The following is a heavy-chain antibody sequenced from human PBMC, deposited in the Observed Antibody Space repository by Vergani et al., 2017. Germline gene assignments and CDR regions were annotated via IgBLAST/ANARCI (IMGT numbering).Heavy chain of an antibody. D-gene: IGHD5/OR15-5a*01. J-gene: IGHJ6*02. V-gene: IGHV3-23*01. CDR2: ISGSGGST. CDR1: GFTFNDYA. Sequence: EVQLLESGGDLVQPGGSLRLSCAASGFTFNDYAMNWVRQAPGKGLEWVSGISGSGGSTYYAGSVKGRFTISRDSSKNTLYLQMNSLSAGDPAVYYCAKANPRNIVYDYLYYCHAMDVWGQGTTVTVSS. CDR3: AKANPRNIVYDYLYYCHAMDV.